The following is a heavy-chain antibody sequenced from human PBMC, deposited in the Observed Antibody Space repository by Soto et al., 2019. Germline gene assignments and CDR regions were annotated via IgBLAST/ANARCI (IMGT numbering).Heavy chain of an antibody. CDR3: ARDETTVAPFDY. CDR1: GFSFNKSS. D-gene: IGHD1-1*01. V-gene: IGHV3-30-3*01. Sequence: QLVESGGGVVQPGRSLRLSCAASGFSFNKSSMPWVRQVPGKGLEWVAVISFDGSHKYYADSVKGRFTISRDNSKNTLYLQINSLSGEHTAVYYCARDETTVAPFDYWGQGTLVTVSS. J-gene: IGHJ4*02. CDR2: ISFDGSHK.